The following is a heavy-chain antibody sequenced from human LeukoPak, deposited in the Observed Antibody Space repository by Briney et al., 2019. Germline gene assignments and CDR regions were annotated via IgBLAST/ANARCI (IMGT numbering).Heavy chain of an antibody. V-gene: IGHV1-2*04. J-gene: IGHJ3*02. CDR1: GYTFTSYD. Sequence: GASVKVSCKASGYTFTSYDINWVRQATGQGLEWMGWINPNSGGTNYAQKFQGWVTMTRDTSISTAYMELSRLRSDDTAVYYCARQHDSSGYIDDDAFDIWGQGTMVTVSS. D-gene: IGHD3-22*01. CDR3: ARQHDSSGYIDDDAFDI. CDR2: INPNSGGT.